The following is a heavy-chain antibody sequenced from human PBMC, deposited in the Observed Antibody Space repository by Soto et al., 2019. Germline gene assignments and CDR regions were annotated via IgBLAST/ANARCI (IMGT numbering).Heavy chain of an antibody. J-gene: IGHJ4*02. Sequence: QVQLQQSGPGLVKPSQTLSVTCGISGDSVSSNSAAWNWLRQSPSRGLEWLGRTYYRSKWYNDYEVSVESRITINPDTSKNHFSLQLNFLTPEDTAVYFCARGEQYSGRIFDYWGQGTLVTVSS. V-gene: IGHV6-1*01. D-gene: IGHD1-26*01. CDR3: ARGEQYSGRIFDY. CDR1: GDSVSSNSAA. CDR2: TYYRSKWYN.